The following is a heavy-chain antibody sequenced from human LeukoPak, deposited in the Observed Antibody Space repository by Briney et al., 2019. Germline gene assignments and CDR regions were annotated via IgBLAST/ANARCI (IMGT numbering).Heavy chain of an antibody. CDR1: GGSISSYY. D-gene: IGHD1-7*01. J-gene: IGHJ4*02. V-gene: IGHV4-4*07. Sequence: SETLSLTCTVSGGSISSYYWSWIRQPAGKGLEWIGRIYTSGSTNYNPSLKSRVTISVDTSKNQFSLQLNSVTPEDTAVYYCARGTISGWNYVRYDYWGQGTLVTVSS. CDR2: IYTSGST. CDR3: ARGTISGWNYVRYDY.